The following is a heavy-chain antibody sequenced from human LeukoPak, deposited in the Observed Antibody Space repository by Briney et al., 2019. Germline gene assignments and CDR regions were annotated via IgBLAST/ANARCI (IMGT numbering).Heavy chain of an antibody. CDR1: GFTFRSYA. J-gene: IGHJ2*01. Sequence: GGSLRLSCAASGFTFRSYAMSWVRQAPGKGLEWVSAISGSDGSTYYADSVKGRFTISRDNSKNTLYLQMNSLRAEDTAVYYCAREKAPIWYFDLWGRGTLVTVSS. V-gene: IGHV3-23*01. CDR3: AREKAPIWYFDL. CDR2: ISGSDGST.